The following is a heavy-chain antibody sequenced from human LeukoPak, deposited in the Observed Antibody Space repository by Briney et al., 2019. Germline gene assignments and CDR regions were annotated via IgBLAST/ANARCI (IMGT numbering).Heavy chain of an antibody. J-gene: IGHJ4*02. CDR3: AKKEGSSAGYFDY. Sequence: PSETLSLTCIVSGDSISSGGYYWTWSRQPPGKGLEWIGYIYNSGSTYYNPSLKSRVTTSLDTSKNQFSLKLSSVTAADTAVYYCAKKEGSSAGYFDYWGQGTLVTVSS. CDR2: IYNSGST. D-gene: IGHD6-6*01. CDR1: GDSISSGGYY. V-gene: IGHV4-31*03.